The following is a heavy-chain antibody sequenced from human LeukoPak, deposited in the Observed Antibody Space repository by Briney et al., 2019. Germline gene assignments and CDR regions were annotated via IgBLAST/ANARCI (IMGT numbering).Heavy chain of an antibody. V-gene: IGHV4-39*07. J-gene: IGHJ3*02. CDR1: GGSISSSSYY. Sequence: SETLSLTCTVSGGSISSSSYYWGWVRQPPGKGLEWIGNIFYSGSTYYSPSLKSRVTISLDTSRNRFSLKLNSVTAADTAVYYCAKSKGYGLVDIWGQGTMVTVSS. D-gene: IGHD3-10*01. CDR3: AKSKGYGLVDI. CDR2: IFYSGST.